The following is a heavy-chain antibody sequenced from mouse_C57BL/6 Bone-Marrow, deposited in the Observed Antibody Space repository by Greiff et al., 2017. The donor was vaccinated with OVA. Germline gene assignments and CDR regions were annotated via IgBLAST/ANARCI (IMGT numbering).Heavy chain of an antibody. CDR3: AKLGREFAY. CDR1: GYTFTSYW. Sequence: QVQLQQPGAELVKPGASVKLSCKASGYTFTSYWMHWVKQRPGQGLEWIGMIHPNSGSTNYNEKFKSKATLTVDKSSSTAYMQLSSLTSEDSAVYYCAKLGREFAYWGQGTLVTVSA. V-gene: IGHV1-64*01. J-gene: IGHJ3*01. D-gene: IGHD4-1*01. CDR2: IHPNSGST.